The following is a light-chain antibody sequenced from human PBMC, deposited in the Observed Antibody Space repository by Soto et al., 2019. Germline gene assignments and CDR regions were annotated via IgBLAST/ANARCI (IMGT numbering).Light chain of an antibody. Sequence: EIVLTQSPGTLSLSPGERATLSCRASQSVSNSYLAWYQQKPGRAPRLLIYGASNRATDIPDRFSGSGSGTDFTLTISRQETVDAAVYYCQQYGSSPTTFGQGTKVEIK. J-gene: IGKJ1*01. V-gene: IGKV3-20*01. CDR3: QQYGSSPTT. CDR2: GAS. CDR1: QSVSNSY.